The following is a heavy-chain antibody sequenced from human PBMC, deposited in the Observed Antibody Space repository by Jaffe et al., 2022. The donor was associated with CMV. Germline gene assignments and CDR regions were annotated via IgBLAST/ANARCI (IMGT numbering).Heavy chain of an antibody. CDR1: GFTFSNYW. CDR2: IHTDGSST. V-gene: IGHV3-74*01. D-gene: IGHD4-4*01. CDR3: AREDYKTLHLDY. Sequence: EVQLEESGGGLVQPGGSLTVSCAASGFTFSNYWMHWVRQAPGKGLVWVSRIHTDGSSTTYADSVKGRFTISRDNANNTLSLRMTSLRAEDTAVYYCAREDYKTLHLDYWGQGTLVTVSS. J-gene: IGHJ4*02.